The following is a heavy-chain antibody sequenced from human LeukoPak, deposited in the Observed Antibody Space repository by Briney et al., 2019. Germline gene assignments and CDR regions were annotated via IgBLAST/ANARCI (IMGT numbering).Heavy chain of an antibody. J-gene: IGHJ4*02. Sequence: PTGGSLRLSCAASGFTFDDYAMHWVRQAPGKGLEWVSGISWNSGSIGYADSVKGRFTISRDNAKTSLYLQMNSLRAEDTAFYYCAKSVGATRVDYWGQGTLVTVSS. CDR3: AKSVGATRVDY. CDR2: ISWNSGSI. D-gene: IGHD1-26*01. CDR1: GFTFDDYA. V-gene: IGHV3-9*01.